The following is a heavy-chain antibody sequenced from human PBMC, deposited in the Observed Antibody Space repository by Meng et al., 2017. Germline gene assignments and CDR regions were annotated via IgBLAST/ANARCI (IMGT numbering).Heavy chain of an antibody. D-gene: IGHD7-27*01. CDR1: AGSVSSRNW. CDR3: ARIGDWGSTRYFDY. Sequence: VVLQGSGQGRVKPLGSLPPTCLVAAGSVSSRNWWSWVRQPPGKGLEWIGEIYHSGSTNYNPSLKSRVTISVDKSKNQFSLKLSSVTAADTAVYYCARIGDWGSTRYFDYWGQGTLVTVSS. CDR2: IYHSGST. V-gene: IGHV4-4*03. J-gene: IGHJ4*02.